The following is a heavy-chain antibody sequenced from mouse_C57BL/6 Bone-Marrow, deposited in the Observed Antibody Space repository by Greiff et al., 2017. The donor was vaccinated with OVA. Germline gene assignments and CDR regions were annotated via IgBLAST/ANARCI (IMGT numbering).Heavy chain of an antibody. CDR1: GYTFTSYG. CDR3: AREGSSYYFDD. CDR2: IYPRSGNT. D-gene: IGHD1-1*01. Sequence: VQLQQSGAELARPGASVKLSCKASGYTFTSYGISWVKQRPGQGLEWIGEIYPRSGNTYYNEKFKGKATLTADKSSSTAYMELRSLTSEDSAVYFCAREGSSYYFDDWGQGTTLTVSS. V-gene: IGHV1-81*01. J-gene: IGHJ2*01.